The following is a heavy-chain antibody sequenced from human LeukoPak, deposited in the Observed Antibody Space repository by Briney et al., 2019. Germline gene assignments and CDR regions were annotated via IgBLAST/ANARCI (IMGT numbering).Heavy chain of an antibody. V-gene: IGHV1-69*05. J-gene: IGHJ1*01. D-gene: IGHD3-22*01. Sequence: SVKVSCKASGGTFSSYAISWMRQAPGQGLEWMGRIIPIFGTGNYAQKFQGRVTITTDESTSTAYMELSSLRSEDTAVYYCAARRPDYDSNGYYYDSEYFQHWGQGTLVTVSS. CDR3: AARRPDYDSNGYYYDSEYFQH. CDR1: GGTFSSYA. CDR2: IIPIFGTG.